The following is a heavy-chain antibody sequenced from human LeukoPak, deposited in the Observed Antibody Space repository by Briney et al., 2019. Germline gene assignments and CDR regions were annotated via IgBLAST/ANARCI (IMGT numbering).Heavy chain of an antibody. D-gene: IGHD2-2*01. J-gene: IGHJ3*01. V-gene: IGHV3-48*03. Sequence: GGSLRLSCIASGFTFIPYELNWVRQAPGKGLEWVSYIYSSGTFIHYSDSVKGRFIISRDNAKNSLYLQMNSLRAEDTAVYYCTREGGRYCTSASCCNDAFDVWGQGTVVTVS. CDR1: GFTFIPYE. CDR2: IYSSGTFI. CDR3: TREGGRYCTSASCCNDAFDV.